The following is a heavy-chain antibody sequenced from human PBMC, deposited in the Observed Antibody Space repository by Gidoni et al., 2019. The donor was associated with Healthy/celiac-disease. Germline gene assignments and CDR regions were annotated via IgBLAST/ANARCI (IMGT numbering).Heavy chain of an antibody. CDR1: CGSFSGYY. V-gene: IGHV4-34*01. D-gene: IGHD3-10*01. J-gene: IGHJ6*02. CDR2: INHSGST. CDR3: ARAQKRRPTMAGSIYYYYGMDV. Sequence: QVQLQQWGAGLLKPSETLSLTCAVYCGSFSGYYWSWIRQPPGKGLEWIGEINHSGSTNYNPSLKSRVTISVDTSKNQFSLKLSSVTAADTAVYYCARAQKRRPTMAGSIYYYYGMDVWGQGTTVTVSS.